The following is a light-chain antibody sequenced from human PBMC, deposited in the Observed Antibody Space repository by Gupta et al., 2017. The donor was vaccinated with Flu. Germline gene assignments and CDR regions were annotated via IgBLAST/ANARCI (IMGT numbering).Light chain of an antibody. Sequence: DIALTQYPVSLPVSPGESASISCRSSRSLLHGNGHNYLDWYLQRPGQSPQLLIYFASQRAYGVPDRFSGSGSGTDFALNSRRGATEDVGTYHFIQNLATPTFGGGTKVEIK. V-gene: IGKV2-28*01. CDR3: IQNLATPT. J-gene: IGKJ4*01. CDR1: RSLLHGNGHNY. CDR2: FAS.